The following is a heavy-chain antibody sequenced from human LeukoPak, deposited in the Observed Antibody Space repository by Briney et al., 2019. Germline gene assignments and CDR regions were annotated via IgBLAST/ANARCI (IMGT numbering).Heavy chain of an antibody. CDR3: VKGITFNYHYGMDV. Sequence: AGGSLRLSCSASGFTFSNYAMHWVRQAPGKGLEYVSGISSNRGSPYNADSVKARFTISRDNSKNTLYLQMSSLRAEDMAMYYCVKGITFNYHYGMDVWGQGTTVTVSS. CDR1: GFTFSNYA. D-gene: IGHD1-20*01. V-gene: IGHV3-64D*09. CDR2: ISSNRGSP. J-gene: IGHJ6*02.